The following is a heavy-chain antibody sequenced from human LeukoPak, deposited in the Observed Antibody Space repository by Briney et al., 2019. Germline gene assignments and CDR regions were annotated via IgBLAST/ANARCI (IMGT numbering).Heavy chain of an antibody. CDR2: IVEDGAET. D-gene: IGHD5-18*01. CDR3: ARRGYNYGYGDS. CDR1: GFTFSRFW. V-gene: IGHV3-7*02. J-gene: IGHJ4*02. Sequence: GGSLRLSCTASGFTFSRFWMSWVRQGPGKGLEWVANIVEDGAETYYVDSVKGRFTISRDNAKNSLFLQLNSLRAEDTAVYYCARRGYNYGYGDSWGQGTLVTVSS.